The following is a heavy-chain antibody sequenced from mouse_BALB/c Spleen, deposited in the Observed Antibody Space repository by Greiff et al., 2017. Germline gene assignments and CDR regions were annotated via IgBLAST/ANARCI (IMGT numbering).Heavy chain of an antibody. CDR3: ARRGVRRVRDY. CDR2: ILPGSGST. CDR1: GYTFSSYW. V-gene: IGHV1-9*01. Sequence: QVQLQQSGAELMKPGASVKISCKATGYTFSSYWIEWVKQRPGHGLEWIGEILPGSGSTNYNEKFKGKATFTADTSSNTAYMQLSSLTSEDSAVYYCARRGVRRVRDYWGQGTTLTVSS. J-gene: IGHJ2*01. D-gene: IGHD2-14*01.